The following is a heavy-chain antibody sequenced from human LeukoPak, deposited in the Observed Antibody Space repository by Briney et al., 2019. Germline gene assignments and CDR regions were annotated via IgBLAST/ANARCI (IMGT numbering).Heavy chain of an antibody. CDR1: GFTFSSYS. CDR3: ATRDRVLRYFDWFQV. J-gene: IGHJ4*02. CDR2: ISSSSSTR. V-gene: IGHV3-48*02. D-gene: IGHD3-9*01. Sequence: GGSLRLSCAASGFTFSSYSMNWVRQAPGKGLEWVSYISSSSSTRYYADSVKGRFTISRDNAKNSLYLKMNSLRDEDTAVYYCATRDRVLRYFDWFQVWGQGTLVTVSS.